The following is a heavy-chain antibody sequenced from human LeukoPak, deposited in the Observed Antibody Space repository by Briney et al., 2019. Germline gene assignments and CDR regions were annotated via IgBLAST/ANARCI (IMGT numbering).Heavy chain of an antibody. CDR2: IWYDGSNK. CDR1: GFTFSSYG. J-gene: IGHJ3*02. Sequence: PGRSLRLSCAASGFTFSSYGMHWVRQAPGKGLEWVAVIWYDGSNKYYADSVKGRFTISRDNSKNTLYLQMNSLRAEDTAVYYCARGRSITILRGVAISDGFDIWGQGTKVTVS. D-gene: IGHD3-10*01. CDR3: ARGRSITILRGVAISDGFDI. V-gene: IGHV3-33*01.